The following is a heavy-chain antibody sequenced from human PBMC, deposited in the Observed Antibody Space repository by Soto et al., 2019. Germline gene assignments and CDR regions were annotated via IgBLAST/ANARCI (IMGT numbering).Heavy chain of an antibody. D-gene: IGHD3-3*01. J-gene: IGHJ4*02. CDR3: ARRYDFWSGYYKGYFDY. Sequence: PWETLSLTCAGYGGAFSGYYWRWTGQPPGKGLEWIGEINHSGSTNYNPSLKSRVTISVDTSKNQFSLKLSSVTAADTAVYYCARRYDFWSGYYKGYFDYWGQG. CDR1: GGAFSGYY. V-gene: IGHV4-34*01. CDR2: INHSGST.